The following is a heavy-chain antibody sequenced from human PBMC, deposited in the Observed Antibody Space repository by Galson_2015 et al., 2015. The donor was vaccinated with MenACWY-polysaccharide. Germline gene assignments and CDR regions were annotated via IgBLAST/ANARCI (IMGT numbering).Heavy chain of an antibody. CDR3: AGSGYSWGYGRY. CDR1: GFTFSNAW. CDR2: IKSNGEGGTA. Sequence: SLRLSCAISGFTFSNAWMSWVRQAPGKELEWVGRIKSNGEGGTADYAAPVKGRFTISRDDSKNTLDLQMNGLKTEDTAVYYCAGSGYSWGYGRYWGQGTLVTVSS. J-gene: IGHJ4*02. V-gene: IGHV3-15*01. D-gene: IGHD5-18*01.